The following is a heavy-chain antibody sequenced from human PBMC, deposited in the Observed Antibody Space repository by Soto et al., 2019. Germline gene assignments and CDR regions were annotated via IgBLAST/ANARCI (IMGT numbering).Heavy chain of an antibody. V-gene: IGHV4-39*01. J-gene: IGHJ4*02. CDR2: IYYSGST. CDR3: ARRLIAVAGNIDY. CDR1: GGSISSSSYY. Sequence: QLQLQESGPGLVKPSETLSLTCTVSGGSISSSSYYWGWIRQPPGKGLEWIGSIYYSGSTYYNPSLKSRVTISVDTSKNQFSLKLSSVNAADTAVYYCARRLIAVAGNIDYWGQGTLVTVSS. D-gene: IGHD6-19*01.